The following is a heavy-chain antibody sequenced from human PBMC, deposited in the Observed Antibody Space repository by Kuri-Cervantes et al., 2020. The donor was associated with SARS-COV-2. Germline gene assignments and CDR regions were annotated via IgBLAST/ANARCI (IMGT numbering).Heavy chain of an antibody. D-gene: IGHD4-11*01. CDR3: ATYDLQYGYYFDY. CDR2: IYTSGST. V-gene: IGHV4-61*02. Sequence: SETLSLTCTVSGGSISSGSYYWSWIRQPAGKGLEWIGRIYTSGSTNYNPSLKSRVTMSVDTSKNQFSLKLSSVTAADTAVYYCATYDLQYGYYFDYWGQGTLVTVSS. CDR1: GGSISSGSYY. J-gene: IGHJ4*02.